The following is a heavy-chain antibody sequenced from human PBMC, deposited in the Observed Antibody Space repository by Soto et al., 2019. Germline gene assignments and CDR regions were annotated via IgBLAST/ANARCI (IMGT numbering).Heavy chain of an antibody. CDR2: INAGNGNT. CDR1: GYIFTGYS. V-gene: IGHV1-3*01. Sequence: ASVKVSCKTSGYIFTGYSMCWVRQAPGQRPEWIGWINAGNGNTKYPERFQGRATITRDTSASTVYMELRSLTSEDTAIYYCARDNYYSSSWNNWFGPWGQGTPVTVSS. D-gene: IGHD3-10*01. CDR3: ARDNYYSSSWNNWFGP. J-gene: IGHJ5*02.